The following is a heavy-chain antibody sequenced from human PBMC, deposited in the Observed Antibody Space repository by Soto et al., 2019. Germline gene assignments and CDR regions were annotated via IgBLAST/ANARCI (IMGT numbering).Heavy chain of an antibody. CDR1: GGSFSGYY. CDR2: INHSGST. Sequence: QVQLQQWGAGLLTPSETLSLTCAVYGGSFSGYYWSWLRQPPGMGLEWIGEINHSGSTNYNPSLTSRVTISVGATKNQFSLKLSAVTAADTAVYYCARDRRLINMVRGVSLWFDPWGEGTLVTVSS. J-gene: IGHJ5*02. D-gene: IGHD3-10*01. CDR3: ARDRRLINMVRGVSLWFDP. V-gene: IGHV4-34*01.